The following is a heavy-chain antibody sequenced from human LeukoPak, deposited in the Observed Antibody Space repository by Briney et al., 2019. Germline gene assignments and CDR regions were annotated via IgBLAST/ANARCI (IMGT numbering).Heavy chain of an antibody. CDR3: AKDNYDSGSSGFDY. CDR2: ISGSGGST. CDR1: GVTFSSYT. V-gene: IGHV3-23*01. D-gene: IGHD3-10*01. Sequence: GGSLRLSCAASGVTFSSYTMSWVRQAPGKGLEWVSAISGSGGSTHYADSVKGRFTISRDNSKNTLYLQMNCLRAEDTAVYYCAKDNYDSGSSGFDYWGQGTLVTVSS. J-gene: IGHJ4*02.